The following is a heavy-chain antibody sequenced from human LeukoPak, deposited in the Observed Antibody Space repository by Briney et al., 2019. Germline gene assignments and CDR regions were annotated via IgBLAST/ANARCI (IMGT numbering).Heavy chain of an antibody. CDR3: AKGIL. CDR2: IPYDGSNK. CDR1: GFTFSSYA. J-gene: IGHJ4*02. V-gene: IGHV3-30-3*01. Sequence: GGSLRLSCAASGFTFSSYAMHWVRQAPGKGLEWVAVIPYDGSNKNYADSVKGRFTISRDNSKNTLYLQMNSLRAEDTAVYYCAKGILWGQGTLVTVSS.